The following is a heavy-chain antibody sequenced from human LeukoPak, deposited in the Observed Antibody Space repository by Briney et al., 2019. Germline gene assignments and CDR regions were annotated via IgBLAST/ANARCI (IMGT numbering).Heavy chain of an antibody. V-gene: IGHV4-34*01. J-gene: IGHJ5*02. D-gene: IGHD6-13*01. Sequence: MSSETLSLTCAVYGGSFSGYYWSWIRQPPGKGLEWIGEINHSGSTNYNPSLKSRVTISVDTSKNQFSLKLSSVTAADTAVYYCASAGSSSWYSWFDPWGQGTLVTVSS. CDR2: INHSGST. CDR3: ASAGSSSWYSWFDP. CDR1: GGSFSGYY.